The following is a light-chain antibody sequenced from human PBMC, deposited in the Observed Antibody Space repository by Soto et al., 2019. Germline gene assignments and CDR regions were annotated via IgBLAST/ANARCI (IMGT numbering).Light chain of an antibody. CDR3: SSYTSRSTLV. J-gene: IGLJ1*01. CDR1: SSDVGGYNY. Sequence: QSALTRAASVSGSPGQSITISCTGTSSDVGGYNYVSWYQQHPGKAPKLMIYDVSNRPSGVSNRFSGSKSGNTASLTISGLQAEDEADYYCSSYTSRSTLVFGTGTKLTVL. CDR2: DVS. V-gene: IGLV2-14*01.